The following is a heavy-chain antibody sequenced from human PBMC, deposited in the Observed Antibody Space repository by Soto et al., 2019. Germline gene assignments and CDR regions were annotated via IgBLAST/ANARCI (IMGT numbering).Heavy chain of an antibody. CDR3: ARGNMVRGVISYYYYGMDV. Sequence: GGSLRLSCAASGFTVSSNYMSWVRQAPGKGLEWVSVIYSGGSTYYAASVKGRFTISRDNSKNTLYLQMNSLRAEDTAVYYCARGNMVRGVISYYYYGMDVWGQGTTVTVSS. V-gene: IGHV3-53*01. CDR1: GFTVSSNY. CDR2: IYSGGST. J-gene: IGHJ6*02. D-gene: IGHD3-10*01.